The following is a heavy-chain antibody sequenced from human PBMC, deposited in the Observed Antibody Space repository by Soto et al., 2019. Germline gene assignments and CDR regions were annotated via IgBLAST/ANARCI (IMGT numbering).Heavy chain of an antibody. V-gene: IGHV4-31*03. CDR3: ASSIMRGGLYGMDV. Sequence: QVQLQESGPGLVKPSQTLSLTCTVSGGSISSGGYYWSWIRQHPEKGLEWIGYIYYSGSTYYNPSLKSRVTISVDTSKNQFSLKLSSVTAADTAVYYCASSIMRGGLYGMDVWGQGTTVTVSS. CDR2: IYYSGST. CDR1: GGSISSGGYY. D-gene: IGHD3-16*01. J-gene: IGHJ6*02.